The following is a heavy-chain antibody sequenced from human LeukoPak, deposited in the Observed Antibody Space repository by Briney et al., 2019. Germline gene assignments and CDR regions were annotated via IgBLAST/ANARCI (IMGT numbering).Heavy chain of an antibody. CDR3: AKARGRDGYKDELDY. J-gene: IGHJ4*02. Sequence: GGSLRLSCAASEFTFSSCAMGWVRQAPGKGLEWVSVISGSGGSTYYADSVKGRFTISRDNSKNTLYLQMNSLRAEDTAVYYCAKARGRDGYKDELDYWGQGTLVTVSS. D-gene: IGHD5-24*01. V-gene: IGHV3-23*01. CDR2: ISGSGGST. CDR1: EFTFSSCA.